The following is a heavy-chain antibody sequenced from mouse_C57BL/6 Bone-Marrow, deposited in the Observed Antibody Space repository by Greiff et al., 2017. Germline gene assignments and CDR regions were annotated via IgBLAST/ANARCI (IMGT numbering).Heavy chain of an antibody. V-gene: IGHV5-9*01. Sequence: EVMLVESGGGLVKPGGSLKLSCAASGFTFSSYTMSWVRQTPEKRLEWVATISGGGGNTYYPDSVKGRFTISRDNAKNTLYLQMSSLRSEDTALYYCARDYGSSQYYFDYWGQGTTLTVSS. CDR2: ISGGGGNT. CDR3: ARDYGSSQYYFDY. CDR1: GFTFSSYT. J-gene: IGHJ2*01. D-gene: IGHD1-1*01.